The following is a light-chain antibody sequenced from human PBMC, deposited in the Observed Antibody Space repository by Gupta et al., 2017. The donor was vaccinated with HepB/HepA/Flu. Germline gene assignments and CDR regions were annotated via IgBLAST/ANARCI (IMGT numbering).Light chain of an antibody. CDR1: SNNVGNEG. J-gene: IGLJ3*02. V-gene: IGLV10-54*04. Sequence: QAGLPQPPSVSKGLRQTATFTCTGNSNNVGNEGEAWLQQHQGPPPKLLSYRNNSRPSGISERFSASKSGSTAALTITGLQTEDEADYYCAAGDSSINIWMFGGGTKVTVL. CDR3: AAGDSSINIWM. CDR2: RNN.